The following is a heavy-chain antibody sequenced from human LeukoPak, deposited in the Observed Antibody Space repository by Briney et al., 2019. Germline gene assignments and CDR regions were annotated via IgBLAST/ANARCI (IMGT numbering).Heavy chain of an antibody. V-gene: IGHV1-2*02. CDR2: INPNSGGT. D-gene: IGHD3-22*01. CDR1: GYTFTAYY. J-gene: IGHJ5*02. Sequence: ASMKVSCKPSGYTFTAYYIHWVRQAAGQGLEWIGWINPNSGGTDYAQKFQGRVTMTRDTSISTVYMELSRLTYDDTAVYYCARGVGVDSLRRLDPWGQGTLVTVSS. CDR3: ARGVGVDSLRRLDP.